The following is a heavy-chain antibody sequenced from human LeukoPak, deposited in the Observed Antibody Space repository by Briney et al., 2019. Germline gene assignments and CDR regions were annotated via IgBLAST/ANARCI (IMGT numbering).Heavy chain of an antibody. J-gene: IGHJ3*02. Sequence: GGSLRLSCSASGFTFRTYSMNWVRQAPGKGLEWVSAISGSGGSTYYADSVKGRFTISRDNSKNTLYLQMNSLRAEDTAVYYCAKDSEDIVVVVAAITTPAFDIWGQGTMVTVSS. V-gene: IGHV3-23*01. CDR1: GFTFRTYS. CDR2: ISGSGGST. CDR3: AKDSEDIVVVVAAITTPAFDI. D-gene: IGHD2-15*01.